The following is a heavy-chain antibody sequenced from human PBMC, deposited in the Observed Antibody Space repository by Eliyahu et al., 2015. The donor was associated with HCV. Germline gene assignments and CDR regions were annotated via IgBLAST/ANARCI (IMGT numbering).Heavy chain of an antibody. CDR3: ARSLVSSGLYAFFDY. CDR2: LNNFGST. D-gene: IGHD6-19*01. J-gene: IGHJ4*02. V-gene: IGHV4-59*01. CDR1: GGSISGYY. Sequence: QVQLQESGPGLVKPSETLSLTCTVSGGSISGYYWSWIRQTPGEGLEWIGILNNFGSTNSNPSLKSRVSMSVDTSKSQVSLNLTSVTAADTALYYCARSLVSSGLYAFFDYWGQGTFVTVSS.